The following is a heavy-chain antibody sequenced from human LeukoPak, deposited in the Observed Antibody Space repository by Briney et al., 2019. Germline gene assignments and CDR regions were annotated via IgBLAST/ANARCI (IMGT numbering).Heavy chain of an antibody. CDR3: ACDSRYYNSSCPPFFDF. V-gene: IGHV4-31*03. J-gene: IGHJ4*02. D-gene: IGHD3-22*01. Sequence: SETLSLTCTVSGGSIGSGGYYWSWIRQHPGKGLEWIGYIYYSGSTYYNPSLKSRVTISVDTSKNQFSLKLSSVTAADTAVYYCACDSRYYNSSCPPFFDFWGQGTLVTVSS. CDR1: GGSIGSGGYY. CDR2: IYYSGST.